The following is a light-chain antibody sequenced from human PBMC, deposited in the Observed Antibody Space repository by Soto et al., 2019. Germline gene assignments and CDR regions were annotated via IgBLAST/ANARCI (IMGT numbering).Light chain of an antibody. J-gene: IGLJ1*01. CDR2: EVS. CDR1: SSDVGGYNY. V-gene: IGLV2-8*01. Sequence: ALTQPPSASGSPGQSVTISCTGTSSDVGGYNYVSWYQQHPGKAPKLMIYEVSKRPSGVPDRFSGSKSGNTASLTVSGLQAEDEADYYCSSYAGSNNLIFGTGTKVTVL. CDR3: SSYAGSNNLI.